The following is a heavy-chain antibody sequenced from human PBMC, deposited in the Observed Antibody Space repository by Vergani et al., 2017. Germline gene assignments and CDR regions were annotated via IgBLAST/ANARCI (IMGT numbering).Heavy chain of an antibody. CDR1: GFTFSDYY. CDR3: ARDQTPALLAAAGLDAFDI. V-gene: IGHV3-11*06. Sequence: VQLVESGGGLVKPGGSLRLSCAASGFTFSDYYMSWIRQAPGKGLEWVSYISSSSSYTNYADSVKGRFTISRDNAKNSLYLQMNSLRAEDTAVYYCARDQTPALLAAAGLDAFDIWGQGTMVTVSS. CDR2: ISSSSSYT. D-gene: IGHD6-13*01. J-gene: IGHJ3*02.